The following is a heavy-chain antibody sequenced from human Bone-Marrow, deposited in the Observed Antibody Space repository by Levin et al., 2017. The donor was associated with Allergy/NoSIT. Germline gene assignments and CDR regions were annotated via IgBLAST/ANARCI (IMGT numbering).Heavy chain of an antibody. CDR3: AKGWLQFDYFDN. Sequence: LSLTCAVSGFSFSNYAMSWVRQAPGKGLEWVATISGYGTSTFYPDSVRGRFTISKDNSKNLLYLHIDSLRVEDTAVYYCAKGWLQFDYFDNWGQGTLVTVSS. CDR1: GFSFSNYA. D-gene: IGHD5-24*01. J-gene: IGHJ4*02. CDR2: ISGYGTST. V-gene: IGHV3-23*01.